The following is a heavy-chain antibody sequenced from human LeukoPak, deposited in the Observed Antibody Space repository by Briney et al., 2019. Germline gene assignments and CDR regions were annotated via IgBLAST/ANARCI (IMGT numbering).Heavy chain of an antibody. V-gene: IGHV3-49*04. D-gene: IGHD6-13*01. CDR2: IRSKAYGGTT. CDR1: GFTFGDYA. Sequence: PGGSLRLSCTASGFTFGDYAMSWVRQAPGKGLEWVGFIRSKAYGGTTEYAASVKGRFTISRDDSKSIAYLQMNSLKTEDTAVYYCTKYSSSCFDYWGQGTLVTVSS. J-gene: IGHJ4*02. CDR3: TKYSSSCFDY.